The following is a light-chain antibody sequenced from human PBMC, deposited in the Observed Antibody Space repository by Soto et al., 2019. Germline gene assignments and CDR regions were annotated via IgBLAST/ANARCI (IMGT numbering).Light chain of an antibody. CDR3: AAWDDNLRVRL. CDR2: GDN. V-gene: IGLV1-44*01. Sequence: QAVVTQPPSASGAPGQRVTISCSGSYSIIGGNTLNWYQHSPGAAPKLLIYGDNQRPSGVPDRFSGSKSGTSASLTIIGLQSEDEADYYCAAWDDNLRVRLFGGGTKLTVL. CDR1: YSIIGGNT. J-gene: IGLJ3*02.